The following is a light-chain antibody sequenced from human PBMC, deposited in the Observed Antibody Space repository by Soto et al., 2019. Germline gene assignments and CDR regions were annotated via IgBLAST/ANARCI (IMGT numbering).Light chain of an antibody. CDR2: GAS. V-gene: IGKV3D-15*01. Sequence: EIVMTQSPATLSVSPGERVTLSCRARQIFSSSLAWYQQKPGQAPRLLIYGASTRATGIPARFSASGSGTEFTLTISTLQSEDFAVYYCQQYTNWPYTFGQGTKLEIK. CDR3: QQYTNWPYT. J-gene: IGKJ2*01. CDR1: QIFSSS.